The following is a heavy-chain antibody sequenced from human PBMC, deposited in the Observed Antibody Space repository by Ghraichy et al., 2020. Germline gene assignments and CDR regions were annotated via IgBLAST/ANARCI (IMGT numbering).Heavy chain of an antibody. CDR2: ISGVDANR. V-gene: IGHV3-23*01. D-gene: IGHD1-26*01. CDR3: ARPASPSGSYYSLFGGLLN. Sequence: ESLNISCVDSEFTFSRYAMSWVRQAPGKGLEWVSAISGVDANRYYADSVKGRFTISRDDSKNTLYLEMNSLRAEDTAVYYCARPASPSGSYYSLFGGLLNWGQGTLVTVSS. J-gene: IGHJ4*02. CDR1: EFTFSRYA.